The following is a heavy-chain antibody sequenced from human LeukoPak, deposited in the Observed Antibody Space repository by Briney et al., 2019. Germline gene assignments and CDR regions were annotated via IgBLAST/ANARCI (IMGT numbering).Heavy chain of an antibody. Sequence: ASVKVSCKASGYTFTSYYMHWVRQAPGQGLEWLGLISPSGDKTWNAQKFQGRVTITADKSTSTAYMELSSLRSEDTAVYYCARAGGYGTWGQGTLVTVSS. CDR2: ISPSGDKT. J-gene: IGHJ5*02. CDR1: GYTFTSYY. D-gene: IGHD5-12*01. V-gene: IGHV1-46*01. CDR3: ARAGGYGT.